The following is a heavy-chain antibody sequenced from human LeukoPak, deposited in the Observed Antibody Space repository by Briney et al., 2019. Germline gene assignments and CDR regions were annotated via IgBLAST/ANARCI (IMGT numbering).Heavy chain of an antibody. CDR2: ISAYYGNT. D-gene: IGHD6-19*01. CDR3: ARDLHSSGWYWFDP. Sequence: ASVKVSCKASGYTFTSYGISWVRQAPGQGLEWMGWISAYYGNTNYAQKLQGRVTMTTDTSTSIAYMELRSLRSDDTAVYYCARDLHSSGWYWFDPWGQGTLVTVSS. J-gene: IGHJ5*02. V-gene: IGHV1-18*01. CDR1: GYTFTSYG.